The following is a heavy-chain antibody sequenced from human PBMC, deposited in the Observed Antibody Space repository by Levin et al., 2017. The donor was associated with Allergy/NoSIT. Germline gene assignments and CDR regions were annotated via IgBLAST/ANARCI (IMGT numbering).Heavy chain of an antibody. J-gene: IGHJ5*02. CDR1: GASITSGRDY. CDR2: IYFGGST. D-gene: IGHD1-26*01. V-gene: IGHV4-31*03. CDR3: ARGRSGSFFHWFDP. Sequence: SQTLSLTCTVSGASITSGRDYWNWIRLRPGKGLEWIGYIYFGGSTTYNPSLKSRVTIPLDTYKSQFSLELRSLTAADTGSYYCARGRSGSFFHWFDPWGQGTLVTVSS.